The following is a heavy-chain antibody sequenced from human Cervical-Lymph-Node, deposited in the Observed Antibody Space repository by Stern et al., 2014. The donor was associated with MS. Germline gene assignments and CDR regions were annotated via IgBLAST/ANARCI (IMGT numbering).Heavy chain of an antibody. CDR2: IIPLLGTA. Sequence: MQLVDSGAEVKKPGSSVEVSCKASGGPFSTFAISWVRQAPGQGLEWLGGIIPLLGTANYAQKFQGRVTFTADESTSTAYMELRGLRSDDTAVYYCTRHQEGIAADWGQGTLVTVSS. J-gene: IGHJ4*02. V-gene: IGHV1-69*01. CDR3: TRHQEGIAAD. D-gene: IGHD6-13*01. CDR1: GGPFSTFA.